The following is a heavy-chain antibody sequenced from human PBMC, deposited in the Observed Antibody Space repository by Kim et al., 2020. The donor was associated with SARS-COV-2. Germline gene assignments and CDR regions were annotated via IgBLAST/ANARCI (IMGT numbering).Heavy chain of an antibody. J-gene: IGHJ6*02. D-gene: IGHD3-10*01. Sequence: GGSLRLSCAASGFTFSSYGMHWVRQAPGKGLEWVAVISYDGSNKYYADSVKGRFTISRDNSKNTLYLQMNSLRAEDTAVYYCARDLLLWFGETPHYYYGMDVWGQGTTVTVSS. V-gene: IGHV3-33*05. CDR1: GFTFSSYG. CDR3: ARDLLLWFGETPHYYYGMDV. CDR2: ISYDGSNK.